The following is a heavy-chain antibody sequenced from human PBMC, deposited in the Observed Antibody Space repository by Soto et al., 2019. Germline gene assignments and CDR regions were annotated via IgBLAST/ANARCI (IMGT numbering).Heavy chain of an antibody. CDR1: GYTFTTYG. D-gene: IGHD3-10*01. CDR2: ISAYNGNT. V-gene: IGHV1-18*01. CDR3: ARFYASGSYPYDY. Sequence: ASVKVSCKASGYTFTTYGISWVRQAPGQGLEWMGWISAYNGNTNYAQNLQGRVIMTTDTSTSTAYMELRSLRSDDTAVYYCARFYASGSYPYDYWGQGTLVTVSS. J-gene: IGHJ4*02.